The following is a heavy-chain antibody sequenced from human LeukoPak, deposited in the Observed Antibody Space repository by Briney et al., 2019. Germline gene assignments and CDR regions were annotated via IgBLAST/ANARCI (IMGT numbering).Heavy chain of an antibody. CDR3: GRYGLGYYYMDV. Sequence: PGGSLRLSCAASGFSFTNYGMNWVRQAPGKGLEWVSSISSSGSYIYYADSVKGRFTISRDNAKNSLYLQMNSLRAEDTAVYYCGRYGLGYYYMDVWGKGTTVTVSS. CDR2: ISSSGSYI. V-gene: IGHV3-21*01. J-gene: IGHJ6*03. D-gene: IGHD6-19*01. CDR1: GFSFTNYG.